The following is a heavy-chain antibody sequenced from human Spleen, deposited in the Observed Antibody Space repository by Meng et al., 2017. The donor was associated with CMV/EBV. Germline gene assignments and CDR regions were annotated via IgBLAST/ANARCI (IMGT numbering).Heavy chain of an antibody. V-gene: IGHV4-34*12. CDR1: GGSFSGYF. CDR2: IIDSRRT. CDR3: ARKYNWNDDPFDP. Sequence: CGVYGGSFSGYFWSWIRQSPGKGLEWIGEIIDSRRTNYNPSLKSRVTISLDMSENHFSLRLSSVTAADTAVYYCARKYNWNDDPFDPWGQGTLVTVSS. D-gene: IGHD1-20*01. J-gene: IGHJ5*02.